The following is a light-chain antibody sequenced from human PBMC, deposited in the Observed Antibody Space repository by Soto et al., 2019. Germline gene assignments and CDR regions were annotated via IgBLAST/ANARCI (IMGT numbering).Light chain of an antibody. CDR3: QQYGSSPPLT. Sequence: EFVLTQSPGTLSLSPGERATISCRASQSVSSSFLAWYQKKPGQAPRILIYGASTRATGIPDRFSGSGSGTDFTLTISRLEPEDFAVYYCQQYGSSPPLTFGGGTKVEIK. CDR1: QSVSSSF. CDR2: GAS. V-gene: IGKV3-20*01. J-gene: IGKJ4*01.